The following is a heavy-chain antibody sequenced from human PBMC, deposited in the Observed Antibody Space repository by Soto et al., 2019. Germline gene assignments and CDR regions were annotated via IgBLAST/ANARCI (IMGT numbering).Heavy chain of an antibody. CDR3: ARSDHDFWSGFPN. D-gene: IGHD3-3*01. CDR2: IWYDGSNK. J-gene: IGHJ4*02. CDR1: GFTFSSYG. Sequence: GGSLRLSCAASGFTFSSYGMHWVRQAPGKGLEWVAVIWYDGSNKYYADSVKGRFTISRDNSKNTLYLQMNSLRAEDTAVYYCARSDHDFWSGFPNWGQGTLVTGSA. V-gene: IGHV3-33*01.